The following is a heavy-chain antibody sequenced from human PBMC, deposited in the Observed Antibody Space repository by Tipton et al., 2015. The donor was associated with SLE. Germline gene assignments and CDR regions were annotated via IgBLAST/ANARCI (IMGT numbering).Heavy chain of an antibody. V-gene: IGHV4-59*01. Sequence: LRLSCTVSDGSISSYYWSWIRQPPGKGLEWIGYIYYNGRTNYNPSLKSRVTISASTSKKEFSLKLNSMTAADSALYYCARSQLGGYFYSLDVWGQGTTVSVSS. D-gene: IGHD1-1*01. CDR3: ARSQLGGYFYSLDV. J-gene: IGHJ6*02. CDR1: DGSISSYY. CDR2: IYYNGRT.